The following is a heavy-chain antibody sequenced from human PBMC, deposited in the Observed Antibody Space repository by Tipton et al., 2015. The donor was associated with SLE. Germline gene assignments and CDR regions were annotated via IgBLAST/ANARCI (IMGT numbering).Heavy chain of an antibody. V-gene: IGHV4-39*07. CDR3: ASGSSGWAMGWYFDL. CDR1: GDSISSSSYY. CDR2: IYYSGST. J-gene: IGHJ2*01. Sequence: TLSLTCTVSGDSISSSSYYWGWIRQPPGKGLEWIGSIYYSGSTYYNPSLKSRVTISVDTSKNQFSLKLSSVTAADTAVYYCASGSSGWAMGWYFDLWGRGTLVTVSS. D-gene: IGHD6-19*01.